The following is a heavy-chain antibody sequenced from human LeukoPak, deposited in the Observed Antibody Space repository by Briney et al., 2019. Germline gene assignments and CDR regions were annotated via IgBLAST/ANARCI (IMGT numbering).Heavy chain of an antibody. J-gene: IGHJ4*02. V-gene: IGHV3-30*02. Sequence: GGSLRLSCAASGFTFSSYGMHWVRQAPGKGLEWVAFIRYDGSNKYYADSVKGRFTISRDNSKNTLYLQMNSLRADDTAVYYCAKGTYYGDYALDYWGQGTLVTVSS. CDR1: GFTFSSYG. CDR2: IRYDGSNK. CDR3: AKGTYYGDYALDY. D-gene: IGHD4-17*01.